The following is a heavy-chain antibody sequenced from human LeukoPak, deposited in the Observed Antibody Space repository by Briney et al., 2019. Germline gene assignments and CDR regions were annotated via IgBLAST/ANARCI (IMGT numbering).Heavy chain of an antibody. Sequence: KPSQTLSLTCTVSGGSITSSSYYWSWIRQPAGKGLEWIGRIYTSGITSYNPSLKSRVTISVDTSKNQFSLRLSSVTAADTAVYYCARDRNGDFFDYWGQGALVTVST. D-gene: IGHD2-21*02. J-gene: IGHJ4*02. V-gene: IGHV4-61*02. CDR3: ARDRNGDFFDY. CDR1: GGSITSSSYY. CDR2: IYTSGIT.